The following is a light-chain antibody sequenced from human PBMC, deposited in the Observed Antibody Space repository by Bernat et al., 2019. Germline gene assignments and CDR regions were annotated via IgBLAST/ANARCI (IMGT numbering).Light chain of an antibody. CDR2: ESR. Sequence: SYMLTQSPSVSVAQGGPAQITGGGADLEVKTFTGNKQRPGKAPLLVVFESRDRPSGIPERFSGSTSGNTATLTISSVEVGDEADYYCQLWESSFEPYVFGSGTKVSVL. V-gene: IGLV3-21*02. CDR3: QLWESSFEPYV. CDR1: DLEVKT. J-gene: IGLJ1*01.